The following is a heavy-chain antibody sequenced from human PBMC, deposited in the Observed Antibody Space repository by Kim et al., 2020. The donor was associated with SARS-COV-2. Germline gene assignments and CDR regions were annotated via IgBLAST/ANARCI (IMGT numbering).Heavy chain of an antibody. Sequence: ASVKVSCKASGYTFTSYAMNWVRQAPGQGLEWMGWINTNTGNPTYAQGFTGRFVFSLDTSVSTAYLQISSLKAEDTAVYYCARDKFGENIFGLDPWGQGTLVTVSS. CDR3: ARDKFGENIFGLDP. V-gene: IGHV7-4-1*02. CDR2: INTNTGNP. J-gene: IGHJ5*02. CDR1: GYTFTSYA. D-gene: IGHD3-10*02.